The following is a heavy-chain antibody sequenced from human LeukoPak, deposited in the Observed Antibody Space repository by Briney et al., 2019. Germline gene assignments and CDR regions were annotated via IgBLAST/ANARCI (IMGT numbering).Heavy chain of an antibody. V-gene: IGHV3-23*01. J-gene: IGHJ4*02. D-gene: IGHD5-12*01. CDR3: AKDENIVATPDFDY. CDR1: GFFFSSYA. CDR2: ISGSGGST. Sequence: GGSLRLSCAASGFFFSSYAMSWVRLAPGRGLVWVSAISGSGGSTYYADSVKRRFTISRDNSKNTLYLQMNSLRAEDTAVYYCAKDENIVATPDFDYWGQGTLVTVSS.